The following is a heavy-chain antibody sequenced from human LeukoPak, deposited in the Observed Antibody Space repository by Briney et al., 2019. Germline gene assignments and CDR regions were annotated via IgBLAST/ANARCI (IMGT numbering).Heavy chain of an antibody. D-gene: IGHD6-13*01. CDR1: GFTFGSYE. J-gene: IGHJ4*02. V-gene: IGHV3-48*03. Sequence: PGGSLRLSCAASGFTFGSYEMNWVRQAPGKGLEWVSYISSSGSTIYYADSVKGRFTISRDNAKNSLYLQMNSLRAEDTAVYYCARPPPYSSSWYVFDYWGQGTLVTVSS. CDR2: ISSSGSTI. CDR3: ARPPPYSSSWYVFDY.